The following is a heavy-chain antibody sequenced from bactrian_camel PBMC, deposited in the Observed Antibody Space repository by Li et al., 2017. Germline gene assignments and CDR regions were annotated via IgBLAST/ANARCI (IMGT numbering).Heavy chain of an antibody. Sequence: HVQLVESGGGSVQAGGSLRLSCAASGYTYDSYCMGWFRQPPGKEREGVATIDSDGMVRYADSVKGRFTISKDNAKKILYLQMNSLKPEDTAMYYCTAATAERGLLFRLLGPIPERLWGQGTQVTVS. CDR3: TAATAERGLLFRLLGPIPERL. J-gene: IGHJ4*01. CDR2: IDSDGMV. CDR1: GYTYDSYC. D-gene: IGHD3*01. V-gene: IGHV3S55*01.